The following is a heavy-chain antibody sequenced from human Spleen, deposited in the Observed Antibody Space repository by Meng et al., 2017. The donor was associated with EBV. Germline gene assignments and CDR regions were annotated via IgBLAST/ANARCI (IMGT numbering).Heavy chain of an antibody. V-gene: IGHV1-18*01. J-gene: IGHJ4*01. D-gene: IGHD5-24*01. CDR3: ARDRSEMAGSWGGY. CDR2: VSPQYGYT. Sequence: QAQLVHSGAEVRMPGASVNVSCKASGYPFGPYDINWVRQARVQVLEWTGWVSPQYGYTSYAQNIKGRVTLTTDTSTNPAYMTLRCLRSDETAVYYCARDRSEMAGSWGGYWRQGSLVTVSS. CDR1: GYPFGPYD.